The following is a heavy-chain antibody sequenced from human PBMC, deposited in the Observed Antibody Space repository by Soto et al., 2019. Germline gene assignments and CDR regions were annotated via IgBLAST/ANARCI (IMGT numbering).Heavy chain of an antibody. CDR3: ARDDSGYEDY. V-gene: IGHV3-30-3*01. D-gene: IGHD5-12*01. Sequence: PGGSLRLSCAASGFTFSSYAMHWVRQAPGKGLEWVAVISYDGSNKYYADSVKGRFTISRDNSKNTLYLQMNSLRAEDTAVYYCARDDSGYEDYWGQGTLVTVSS. J-gene: IGHJ4*02. CDR1: GFTFSSYA. CDR2: ISYDGSNK.